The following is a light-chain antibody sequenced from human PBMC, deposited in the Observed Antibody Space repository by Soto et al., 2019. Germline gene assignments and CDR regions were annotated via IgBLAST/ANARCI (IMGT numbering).Light chain of an antibody. V-gene: IGKV1-5*02. Sequence: DIQVTQSPSPLCVSVRHTDNLFRGESRRIGRALAWHQQRPGKAPKTVIQEAATLETAVPSRFSGSGSGTEFTLTISSLQPDDFATYYCQQYAFYWTFGQGTKVE. CDR3: QQYAFYWT. J-gene: IGKJ1*01. CDR2: EAA. CDR1: RRIGRA.